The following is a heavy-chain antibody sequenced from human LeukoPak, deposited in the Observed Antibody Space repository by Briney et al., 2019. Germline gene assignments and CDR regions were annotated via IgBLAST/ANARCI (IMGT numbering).Heavy chain of an antibody. Sequence: GSLRLSCAASEFAFSNYWMNWVRQAPGKGLEWVSRINSDGSSISYADSVKGRFTISRDNAKNTLYLQMNSLRPEDTAVYYCTRGKNWFDYWGRGTLVTVSS. J-gene: IGHJ4*02. CDR3: TRGKNWFDY. V-gene: IGHV3-74*01. D-gene: IGHD1-1*01. CDR1: EFAFSNYW. CDR2: INSDGSSI.